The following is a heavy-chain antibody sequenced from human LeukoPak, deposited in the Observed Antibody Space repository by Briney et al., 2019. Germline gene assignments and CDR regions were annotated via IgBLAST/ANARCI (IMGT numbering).Heavy chain of an antibody. D-gene: IGHD4-17*01. J-gene: IGHJ4*02. CDR1: GYSFTSYD. Sequence: GASVKVSCKASGYSFTSYDINWVRQAPGQGLEWMGWINPNSGGTNYAQKFQGRVTMTRDTSISTAYMELSRLRSDDTAVYYCARDNDYGDYYFDYWGQGTLVTVSS. V-gene: IGHV1-2*02. CDR2: INPNSGGT. CDR3: ARDNDYGDYYFDY.